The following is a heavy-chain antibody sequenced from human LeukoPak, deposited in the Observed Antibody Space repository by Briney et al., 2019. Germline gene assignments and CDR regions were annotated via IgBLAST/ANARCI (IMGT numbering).Heavy chain of an antibody. J-gene: IGHJ4*02. V-gene: IGHV1-46*01. CDR3: ARENGGYSFDY. CDR2: INPSGGST. D-gene: IGHD2-21*02. Sequence: ASVTVSRKASGYTFTSYYMHWVRQAPGQGLEWMGIINPSGGSTTYAQKCQGRVTMTRDTSTSTLYMNLSSLKAEDTALYYCARENGGYSFDYWGQGTLVTVSS. CDR1: GYTFTSYY.